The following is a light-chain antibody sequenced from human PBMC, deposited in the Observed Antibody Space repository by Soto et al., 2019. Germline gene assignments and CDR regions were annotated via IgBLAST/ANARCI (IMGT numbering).Light chain of an antibody. CDR3: QQYNFWPET. V-gene: IGKV3-15*01. J-gene: IGKJ1*01. Sequence: ETVITQSTVTLSVSPGVKATLSRGASQSVSGNLAWYQQKPGQAPRLLIYGVSARATGIPARFSGSGFGTEFTLTISSLQSEDFALYYCQQYNFWPETFGQGTKVDIK. CDR1: QSVSGN. CDR2: GVS.